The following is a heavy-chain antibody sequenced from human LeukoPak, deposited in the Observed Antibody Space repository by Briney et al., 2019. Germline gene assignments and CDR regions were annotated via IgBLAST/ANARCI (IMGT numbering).Heavy chain of an antibody. CDR1: GFTFSNYW. V-gene: IGHV3-74*01. J-gene: IGHJ4*02. D-gene: IGHD3-10*01. CDR2: INRDGSTT. Sequence: PGGSLRLSCAASGFTFSNYWVHWVRQAPGKGLVWVSRINRDGSTTNYADSVKGRFTVSRDNAKNTLNLQMNSLRAEGTAVYYCARDKKSGESSEIDYWGQGTLVTVSS. CDR3: ARDKKSGESSEIDY.